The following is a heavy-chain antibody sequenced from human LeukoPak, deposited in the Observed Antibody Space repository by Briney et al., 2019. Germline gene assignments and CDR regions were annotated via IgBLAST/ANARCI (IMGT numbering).Heavy chain of an antibody. D-gene: IGHD5-18*01. V-gene: IGHV3-11*01. CDR3: ARDPRGITALVDYFDY. Sequence: PGGSLRFSCAASGFTFSDYYMSWIRKAPGKGLEWVSYISSSGSAIYYADSVKGRFTISRDNAKNSLYLQMSSLRVEDTAVYYCARDPRGITALVDYFDYWGQGTLVTVSS. J-gene: IGHJ4*02. CDR2: ISSSGSAI. CDR1: GFTFSDYY.